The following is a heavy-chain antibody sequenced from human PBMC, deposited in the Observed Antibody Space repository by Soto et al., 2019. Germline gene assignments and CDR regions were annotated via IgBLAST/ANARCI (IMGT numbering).Heavy chain of an antibody. CDR3: ANGRLRYFDWLLGY. V-gene: IGHV1-69*06. Sequence: GPSVKVSCKASGGTFSSYAISWVRQAPGQGLEWMGGIIPIFGTANYAQKFQGRVTITADKSTSTAYMELSSLRSEDTAVYYCANGRLRYFDWLLGYWGQGTLVTVSS. J-gene: IGHJ4*02. CDR1: GGTFSSYA. CDR2: IIPIFGTA. D-gene: IGHD3-9*01.